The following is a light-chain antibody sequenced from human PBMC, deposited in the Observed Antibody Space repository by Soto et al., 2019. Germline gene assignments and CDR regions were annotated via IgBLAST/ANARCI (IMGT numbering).Light chain of an antibody. CDR2: DDD. V-gene: IGLV1-51*01. Sequence: QSVLTQPPSVSAAPGQRVPISCSGSSSNIGGNSVSWYRQLPGTAPKLLIYDDDKRPSGIPDRFSGSKSGTSATLGITGFHTGDEADYYCGSWDSSLSAYVFGTGTRSPT. J-gene: IGLJ1*01. CDR1: SSNIGGNS. CDR3: GSWDSSLSAYV.